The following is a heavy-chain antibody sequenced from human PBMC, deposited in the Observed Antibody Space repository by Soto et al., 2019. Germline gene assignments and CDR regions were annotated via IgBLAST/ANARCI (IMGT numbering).Heavy chain of an antibody. Sequence: QVQLVQSGAEVKKPGSSVKVSCKASGGTFSSYAISWVRQAPGQGLEWMGGIIPIFGTANYAQKFHGRVTIPADESTITGYMELTSLRSEDTGVYYCARDPRRWYSSGWYRSRFDAFDIWGQGTMVTVSS. V-gene: IGHV1-69*01. D-gene: IGHD6-19*01. J-gene: IGHJ3*02. CDR2: IIPIFGTA. CDR3: ARDPRRWYSSGWYRSRFDAFDI. CDR1: GGTFSSYA.